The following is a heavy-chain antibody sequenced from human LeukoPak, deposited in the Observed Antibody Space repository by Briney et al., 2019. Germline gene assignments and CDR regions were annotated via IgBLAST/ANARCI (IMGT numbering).Heavy chain of an antibody. CDR2: ISGSGGST. J-gene: IGHJ4*02. V-gene: IGHV3-23*01. Sequence: GGSLRLSCATSGFTFSSYAMSWVRQAPGKGLEWVSAISGSGGSTYYADSVKGRFTISRDNSKNTLYLQMNSLRAEDTAVYYCAKDDSSSSTYFDYWGQGTLVTVSS. CDR1: GFTFSSYA. CDR3: AKDDSSSSTYFDY. D-gene: IGHD6-6*01.